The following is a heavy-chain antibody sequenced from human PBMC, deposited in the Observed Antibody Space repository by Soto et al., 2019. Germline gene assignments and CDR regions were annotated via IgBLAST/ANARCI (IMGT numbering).Heavy chain of an antibody. CDR2: IYPRDSDT. CDR3: VRPLVSPSHIVDY. V-gene: IGHV5-51*03. J-gene: IGHJ4*02. Sequence: EVQLVQSGAEVKNLGESLKISCKASGFDFTSYWIGWVRQLPGKGLEWMGIIYPRDSDTRYSPSLQGQVTISVDKSISTAYLQWSSLKASDTGMYYCVRPLVSPSHIVDYWGQGTLVTVSS. D-gene: IGHD2-21*01. CDR1: GFDFTSYW.